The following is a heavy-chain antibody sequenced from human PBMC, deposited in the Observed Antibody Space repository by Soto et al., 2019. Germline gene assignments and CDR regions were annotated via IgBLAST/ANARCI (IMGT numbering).Heavy chain of an antibody. CDR1: GGSISSSSYY. V-gene: IGHV4-39*01. D-gene: IGHD6-13*01. J-gene: IGHJ4*02. CDR3: LAAAGPTPFDY. Sequence: QLQLQESGPGLVKPSETLSLTCTVSGGSISSSSYYWGWIRQPPGKGLEWIGSIYYSGSTYYNPSLKSRVTISVDTSKNQFSLKLSSVTAADTAVYYCLAAAGPTPFDYWGQGTLVTVSS. CDR2: IYYSGST.